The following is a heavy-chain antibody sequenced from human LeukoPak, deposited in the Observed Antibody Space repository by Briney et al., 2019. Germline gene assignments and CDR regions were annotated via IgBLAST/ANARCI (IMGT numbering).Heavy chain of an antibody. J-gene: IGHJ4*02. CDR3: ARMHDYYFDY. V-gene: IGHV4-61*01. Sequence: SETLSLTCTVSGGSVSSGSYYWSWIRQPPGKGLEWIGYIYYSGSTNHNPSLKSRVTFSVDTSKNQFSLKLSSVTAADTAVYHCARMHDYYFDYWGQGTLVTVSS. CDR2: IYYSGST. D-gene: IGHD1-1*01. CDR1: GGSVSSGSYY.